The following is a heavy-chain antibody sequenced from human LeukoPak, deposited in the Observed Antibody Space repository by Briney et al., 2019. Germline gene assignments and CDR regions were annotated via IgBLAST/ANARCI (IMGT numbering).Heavy chain of an antibody. V-gene: IGHV4-34*01. CDR1: GGSFSDYY. J-gene: IGHJ6*03. CDR3: ARRGMGPTFYYYYYMDV. D-gene: IGHD1-26*01. Sequence: SETLSLTCAVYGGSFSDYYWSWIRQPPGKGLEWIGDINHSGSTDYSPSLKSRVTISVDSSKNQFSLKLSSVTAANTAAYYCARRGMGPTFYYYYYMDVWGKGTTVTASS. CDR2: INHSGST.